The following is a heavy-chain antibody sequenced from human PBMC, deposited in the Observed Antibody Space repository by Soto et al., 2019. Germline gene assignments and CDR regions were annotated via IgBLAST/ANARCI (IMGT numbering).Heavy chain of an antibody. CDR3: ARLPACYYDSSGYCPLDY. Sequence: GASVKVSCKASGYTFTSYGISWVRQAPGQGLEWMGWISAYNGNTNYAQKLQGRVTMTTDTSTSTAYMELRSLRSDDTAMYYCARLPACYYDSSGYCPLDYWGQGTLVTVSS. D-gene: IGHD3-22*01. J-gene: IGHJ4*02. CDR1: GYTFTSYG. CDR2: ISAYNGNT. V-gene: IGHV1-18*01.